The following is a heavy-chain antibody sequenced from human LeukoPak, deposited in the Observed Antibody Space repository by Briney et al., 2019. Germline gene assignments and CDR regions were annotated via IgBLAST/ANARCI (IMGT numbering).Heavy chain of an antibody. CDR1: GYTFTSYG. Sequence: GASVKVSCKASGYTFTSYGISWVRQAPGQGLEWMGWISAYNGNTNYAQKLQGRVTMTTDTSTSTAYMELRSLRSDDTAVYYCARDRVGHCSSTSCYDFDYWGQGTLVTVSS. V-gene: IGHV1-18*01. D-gene: IGHD2-2*01. CDR3: ARDRVGHCSSTSCYDFDY. CDR2: ISAYNGNT. J-gene: IGHJ4*02.